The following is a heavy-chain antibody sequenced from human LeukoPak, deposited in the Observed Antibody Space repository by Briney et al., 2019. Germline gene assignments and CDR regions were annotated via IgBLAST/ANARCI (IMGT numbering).Heavy chain of an antibody. CDR1: GYTFTSYG. J-gene: IGHJ3*02. CDR3: AREGGFGGYDWEPDAFDI. V-gene: IGHV1-18*01. D-gene: IGHD5-12*01. CDR2: ISAYSGNT. Sequence: ASVKVSCKASGYTFTSYGISWVRQAPGQGLEWMGWISAYSGNTNYAQKLQGRVTMTTDTSTSTAYMELRSLRSDDTAVYYCAREGGFGGYDWEPDAFDIWGQGTMVTVSS.